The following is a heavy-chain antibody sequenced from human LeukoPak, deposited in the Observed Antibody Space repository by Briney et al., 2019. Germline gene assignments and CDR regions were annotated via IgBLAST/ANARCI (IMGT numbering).Heavy chain of an antibody. V-gene: IGHV1-69*06. Sequence: GASVKVSCKASGGTFSSYAVSWVRQAPGQGLEWMGGIIPIFGTANYAQKFQGRVTITADKSTSTAYMELSSLRSEGTAVYYCARGTPPHYYGDLDYWGQGTLVTVSS. D-gene: IGHD4-17*01. J-gene: IGHJ4*02. CDR2: IIPIFGTA. CDR3: ARGTPPHYYGDLDY. CDR1: GGTFSSYA.